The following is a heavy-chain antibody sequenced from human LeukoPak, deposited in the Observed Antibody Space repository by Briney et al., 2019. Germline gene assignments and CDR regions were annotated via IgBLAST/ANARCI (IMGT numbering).Heavy chain of an antibody. Sequence: RAGGSLRLSCAASGFTFSSYWMSWVRQAPGKGLEWVANIKQDGSEKYYVDSVKGRFTISRDNAKNTVYLQMDSLRAEDTGLYYCARSLVGPNWFDSWGQGTLVTVSS. CDR2: IKQDGSEK. CDR3: ARSLVGPNWFDS. D-gene: IGHD1-26*01. V-gene: IGHV3-7*01. J-gene: IGHJ5*01. CDR1: GFTFSSYW.